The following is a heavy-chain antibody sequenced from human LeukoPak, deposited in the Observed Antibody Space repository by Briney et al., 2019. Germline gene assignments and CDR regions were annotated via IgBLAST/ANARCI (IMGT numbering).Heavy chain of an antibody. J-gene: IGHJ4*02. CDR2: ISGSGGST. D-gene: IGHD3-10*01. Sequence: GGSLRLSCAASGFTFSSYAMRWVRQAPGKGLEWVPSISGSGGSTYYADSVKGRFTISRDNSKNTLYLQMNSLGAEDTAVYYCAKDWVYYVSGSYSDYWGQGTLVTVSS. V-gene: IGHV3-23*01. CDR1: GFTFSSYA. CDR3: AKDWVYYVSGSYSDY.